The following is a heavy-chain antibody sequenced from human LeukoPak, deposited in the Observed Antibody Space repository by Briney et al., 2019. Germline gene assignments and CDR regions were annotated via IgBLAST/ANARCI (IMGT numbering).Heavy chain of an antibody. CDR1: GFTFSSYW. CDR2: ISSDGSST. J-gene: IGHJ4*02. CDR3: ARALPPSVNTPWK. Sequence: HPGGSLRLSCAPSGFTFSSYWMHWVRQAPGKGLVWVSRISSDGSSTSYADYVKGRFTIFRDNAKNTLYLQMNSLGAEDTAVYYCARALPPSVNTPWKWGQGTQVTVSS. D-gene: IGHD1-1*01. V-gene: IGHV3-74*01.